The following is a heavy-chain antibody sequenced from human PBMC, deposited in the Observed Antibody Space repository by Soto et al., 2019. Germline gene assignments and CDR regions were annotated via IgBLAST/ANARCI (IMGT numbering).Heavy chain of an antibody. Sequence: LRLSCAASGFTFSSYAMIWVRQAPGKGLEWVSAISGSGGSTYYADSVKGRFTISRDNSKNTLYLQMNSLRAEDTAVYYCAKDGSGNYRVYGMDVWGQGTTVTVSS. CDR2: ISGSGGST. D-gene: IGHD3-10*01. CDR3: AKDGSGNYRVYGMDV. CDR1: GFTFSSYA. J-gene: IGHJ6*02. V-gene: IGHV3-23*01.